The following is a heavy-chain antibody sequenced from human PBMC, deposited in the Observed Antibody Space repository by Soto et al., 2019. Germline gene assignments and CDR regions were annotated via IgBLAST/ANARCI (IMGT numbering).Heavy chain of an antibody. V-gene: IGHV3-66*01. Sequence: GGSLRLSCAASGFTVSSNYMSWVRQAPGKGLEWVSVIYSGGSTYYADSVKGRFTISRDNSKNTLYLQMNSLRAEDTAVYYCARVAAAEEYFQHWGQGTLVTVSS. CDR1: GFTVSSNY. J-gene: IGHJ1*01. CDR3: ARVAAAEEYFQH. CDR2: IYSGGST. D-gene: IGHD6-13*01.